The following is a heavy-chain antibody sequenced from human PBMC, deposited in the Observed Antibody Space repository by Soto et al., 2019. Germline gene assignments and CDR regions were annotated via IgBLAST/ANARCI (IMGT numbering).Heavy chain of an antibody. V-gene: IGHV4-4*08. D-gene: IGHD2-15*01. CDR2: ISSSGSI. CDR1: GDSISNYY. J-gene: IGHJ4*02. Sequence: SETLSLTCVVSGDSISNYYWRWIRQPPGKGLEWIGYISSSGSISYSPSLKSRVTIFVDTSKNQFSLKLSSVTAADTAVYYCARRGKSAHCSGGSCYFDYWGQGTLVTVSS. CDR3: ARRGKSAHCSGGSCYFDY.